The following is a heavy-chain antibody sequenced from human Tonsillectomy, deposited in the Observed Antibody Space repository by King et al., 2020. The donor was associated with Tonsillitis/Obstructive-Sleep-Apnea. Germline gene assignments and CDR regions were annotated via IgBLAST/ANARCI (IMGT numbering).Heavy chain of an antibody. CDR2: INVDGSST. J-gene: IGHJ3*01. V-gene: IGHV3-74*01. CDR3: TFYGGMPNDAFYF. Sequence: VQLVESGGDLVQPGGSLRLSCADSGFSFSSYWMHWVRQAPGKGLMWVSRINVDGSSTSYADSVKGRFTISRDNAKNTLYLQLNSLRAEDAAVYYCTFYGGMPNDAFYFLGQVTMLTLSS. D-gene: IGHD2-2*01. CDR1: GFSFSSYW.